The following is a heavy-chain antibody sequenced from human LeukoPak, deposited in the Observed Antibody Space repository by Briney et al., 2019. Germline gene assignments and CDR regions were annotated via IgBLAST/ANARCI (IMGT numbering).Heavy chain of an antibody. V-gene: IGHV3-64*02. CDR2: ISSNGGST. CDR1: GFTFSDYA. J-gene: IGHJ6*02. Sequence: PGGSLRLSCAASGFTFSDYAMHWVRQAPGKGLEYASVISSNGGSTYYADSVKGRFTISRDNSKNTLYLQMGSLRAEDMAVYYCARDVVAATQTFSYGMDVWGQGTTVTVSS. CDR3: ARDVVAATQTFSYGMDV. D-gene: IGHD2-15*01.